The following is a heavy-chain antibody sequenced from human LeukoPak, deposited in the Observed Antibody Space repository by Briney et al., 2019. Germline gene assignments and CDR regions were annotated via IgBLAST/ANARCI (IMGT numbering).Heavy chain of an antibody. D-gene: IGHD6-19*01. CDR2: ISIGTSFI. Sequence: PGGSLRLPCAASGFTFSSYNMNWVRQAPGKGLEWVAYISIGTSFIYYADSVKGRFTISRDNAKNTLYLQMNSLRAEDTAVYYCARDGSSGWYDYWGQGTLVTVSS. J-gene: IGHJ4*02. V-gene: IGHV3-21*01. CDR3: ARDGSSGWYDY. CDR1: GFTFSSYN.